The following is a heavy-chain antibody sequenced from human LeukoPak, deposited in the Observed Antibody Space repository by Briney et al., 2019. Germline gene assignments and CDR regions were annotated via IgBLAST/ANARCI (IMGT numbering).Heavy chain of an antibody. J-gene: IGHJ6*02. CDR2: IRYDGSNK. CDR1: GFTFSSYG. V-gene: IGHV3-30*02. D-gene: IGHD3-10*01. Sequence: GGSLRLSCAASGFTFSSYGMHWVRQAPGKGLEWVAFIRYDGSNKYYADSVKGRFTTSRDNSKNTLYLQMNSLRAEDTAVYYCAKEGFGELFGAYGMDVWGRGTTVTVSS. CDR3: AKEGFGELFGAYGMDV.